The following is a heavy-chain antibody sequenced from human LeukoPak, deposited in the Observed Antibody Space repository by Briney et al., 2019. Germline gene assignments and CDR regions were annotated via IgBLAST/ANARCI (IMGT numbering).Heavy chain of an antibody. CDR3: ATGWIGTNY. CDR1: GGSISSTNYY. Sequence: PSETLSLTCTVSGGSISSTNYYWGWIRQSPGKGLEWIGSVFYSGSTFYNPSLKSRITISIDTSKNQFSLKLSSVTAADTAVYYCATGWIGTNYWGQGTLVTVSS. D-gene: IGHD1/OR15-1a*01. CDR2: VFYSGST. J-gene: IGHJ4*02. V-gene: IGHV4-39*07.